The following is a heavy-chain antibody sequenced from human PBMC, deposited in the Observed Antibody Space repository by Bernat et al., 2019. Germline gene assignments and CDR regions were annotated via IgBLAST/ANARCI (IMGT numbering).Heavy chain of an antibody. CDR1: GFTFSNYA. CDR2: ITTTGGSA. CDR3: AKGGTYGSYYFHDY. D-gene: IGHD1-26*01. V-gene: IGHV3-23*01. J-gene: IGHJ4*02. Sequence: EVQLLESGGDLVQPGGSLRLSCAASGFTFSNYAMTWVRQAPGEGLEWVSTITTTGGSAYYADSVKGRFTISRDNSKSTLYLQMNSLRAEDTAVYYCAKGGTYGSYYFHDYWGQGTLVTVSS.